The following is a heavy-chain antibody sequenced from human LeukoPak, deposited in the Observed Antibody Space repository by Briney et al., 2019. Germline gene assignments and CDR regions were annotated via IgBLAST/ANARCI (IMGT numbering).Heavy chain of an antibody. D-gene: IGHD2-21*01. J-gene: IGHJ3*02. CDR3: ARTRGGLWTGAFDI. Sequence: GGSLRLSCTASGFTFSNYDMTWVRQAPGKGPEWVSSISATTIYTFSADSVRGRFTISRDNVENSLYLQMNSLRAEDTAVYYCARTRGGLWTGAFDIWGQGTMVTVSS. V-gene: IGHV3-21*04. CDR1: GFTFSNYD. CDR2: ISATTIYT.